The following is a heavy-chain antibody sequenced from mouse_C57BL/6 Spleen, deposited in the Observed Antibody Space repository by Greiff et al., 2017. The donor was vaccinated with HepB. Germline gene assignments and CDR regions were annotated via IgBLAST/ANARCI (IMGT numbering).Heavy chain of an antibody. CDR1: GFSLTSYA. Sequence: VMLVESGPGLVAPSQSLSITCTVSGFSLTSYAISWVRQPPGKGLEWLGVIWTGGGTNYNSALKSRLSISKDNSKSQVSLKMNSLQTDDTARYYCARNSDYGTYYAMDYWGQGTSVTVSS. V-gene: IGHV2-9-1*01. D-gene: IGHD2-1*01. CDR2: IWTGGGT. CDR3: ARNSDYGTYYAMDY. J-gene: IGHJ4*01.